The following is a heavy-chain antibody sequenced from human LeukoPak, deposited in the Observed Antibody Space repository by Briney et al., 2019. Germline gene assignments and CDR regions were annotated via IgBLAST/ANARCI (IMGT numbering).Heavy chain of an antibody. J-gene: IGHJ4*02. V-gene: IGHV3-48*01. CDR1: GFTFSSYE. CDR2: ISSSSSPI. Sequence: GGSLRLSCAASGFTFSSYEMNWVRQAPGKGLEWVSYISSSSSPIYYADSVKGRFTISRDNAKKSLYLQMNSLRAEDTAVYYCARDHDSSSCPYFDYWGQGTLVTVSS. CDR3: ARDHDSSSCPYFDY. D-gene: IGHD6-13*01.